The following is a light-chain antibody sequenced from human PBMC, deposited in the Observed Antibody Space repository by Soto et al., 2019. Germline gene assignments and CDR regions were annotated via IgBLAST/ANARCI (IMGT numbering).Light chain of an antibody. J-gene: IGLJ1*01. CDR3: SSYTSSSTV. V-gene: IGLV2-14*01. Sequence: QSVLTQPASVSGSPGQSITIACTGTSSDVGSYNYVSWYQQEPGKAPKLMISNVSNRPPGVSNRFSGSKSGNTASLTISGLQAEDEADYYCSSYTSSSTVFGTGTKVTVL. CDR1: SSDVGSYNY. CDR2: NVS.